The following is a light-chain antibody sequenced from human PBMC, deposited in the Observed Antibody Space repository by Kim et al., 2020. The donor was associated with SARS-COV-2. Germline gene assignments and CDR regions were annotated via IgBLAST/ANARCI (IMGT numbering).Light chain of an antibody. CDR3: QAWDSRTSYV. J-gene: IGLJ1*01. Sequence: VSQGQTASITCSGNKLGSRYVSWYQQRPGQSPVVVIYQDNNRPTGIPERFSGSNSGNTATLTISGTQAMDEADYYCQAWDSRTSYVFGSGTKVTVL. CDR2: QDN. V-gene: IGLV3-1*01. CDR1: KLGSRY.